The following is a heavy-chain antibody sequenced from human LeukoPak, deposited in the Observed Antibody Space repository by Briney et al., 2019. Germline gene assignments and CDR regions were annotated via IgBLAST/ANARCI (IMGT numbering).Heavy chain of an antibody. CDR1: GGSISSSNYF. Sequence: SETLSLTCTVSGGSISSSNYFWGWIRQPPGKGLEWIGTLFYSGGTYYNPSLKSRATISVDTSKNQFSLKLSSVTAADTAVYYCVRGRYSSGWFKDKNWFDPWGQGIPVTVSS. CDR2: LFYSGGT. J-gene: IGHJ5*02. D-gene: IGHD6-19*01. V-gene: IGHV4-39*07. CDR3: VRGRYSSGWFKDKNWFDP.